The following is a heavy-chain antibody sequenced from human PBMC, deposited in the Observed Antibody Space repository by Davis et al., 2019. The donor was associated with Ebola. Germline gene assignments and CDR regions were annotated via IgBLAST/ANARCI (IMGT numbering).Heavy chain of an antibody. Sequence: SLKISCAASGFTFSPYTMNWVRQAPGKGLEWVSGIRWDSGSVGYADSVKGRFTISRDNAKNSLYLQMNSLRPGDTALYYCTKEIAGAGTGIDTWGQGALVTVSS. J-gene: IGHJ5*02. CDR3: TKEIAGAGTGIDT. D-gene: IGHD6-19*01. CDR1: GFTFSPYT. CDR2: IRWDSGSV. V-gene: IGHV3-9*01.